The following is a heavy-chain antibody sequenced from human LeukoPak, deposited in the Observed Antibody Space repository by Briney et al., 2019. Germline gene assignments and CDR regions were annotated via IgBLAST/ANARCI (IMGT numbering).Heavy chain of an antibody. V-gene: IGHV4-59*01. J-gene: IGHJ4*02. D-gene: IGHD5-12*01. Sequence: SETLSLTCTVSGGSISRNYWSWIQKPPGKGLQWIGYIYYTGSINYNPSLKSRVTISVDTSKNQFSLRLSSVTAADTAVYYCARALGSVGYVYFDYWGQGTLVTVSS. CDR2: IYYTGSI. CDR1: GGSISRNY. CDR3: ARALGSVGYVYFDY.